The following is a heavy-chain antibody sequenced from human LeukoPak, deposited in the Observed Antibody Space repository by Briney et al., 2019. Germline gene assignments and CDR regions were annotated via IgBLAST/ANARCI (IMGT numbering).Heavy chain of an antibody. Sequence: QPGGSLRLSCAASGFTFSSYWMSWVRQAPGKGLEWVANIKQDGSEKYYVDSVKGRFTISRDNAKNSLYLQMNSLRAEDTAEYYCARDHYGSRHFREFWGQGTLVNVSS. CDR1: GFTFSSYW. V-gene: IGHV3-7*01. D-gene: IGHD3-10*01. CDR2: IKQDGSEK. CDR3: ARDHYGSRHFREF. J-gene: IGHJ4*02.